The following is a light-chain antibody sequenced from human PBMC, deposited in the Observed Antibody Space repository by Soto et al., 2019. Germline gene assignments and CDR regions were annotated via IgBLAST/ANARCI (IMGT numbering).Light chain of an antibody. J-gene: IGKJ2*01. Sequence: DIVMTQSPDSLAVSLGERATINCKSRQSVLHSSNKKNYLAWYQQKPGQPPKLLIYWASTRESGVPDRFTGIGSGTDFNLTISSLRASIVAAYHCLQFYTSPPYTFGQGTNLEIK. CDR2: WAS. V-gene: IGKV4-1*01. CDR1: QSVLHSSNKKNY. CDR3: LQFYTSPPYT.